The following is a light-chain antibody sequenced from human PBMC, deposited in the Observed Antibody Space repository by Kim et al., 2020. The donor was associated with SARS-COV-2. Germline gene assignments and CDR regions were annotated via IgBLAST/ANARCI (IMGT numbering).Light chain of an antibody. CDR1: QTISNY. V-gene: IGKV1-39*01. Sequence: ATIGDRVTITCRASQTISNYLNLYQHKSGKAPRLLIYSASRLYSEVPSRFSGSGSGTDFTLTISSLQHEDFGIYYCQQSNSLPITFGQGTRLEIK. CDR2: SAS. J-gene: IGKJ5*01. CDR3: QQSNSLPIT.